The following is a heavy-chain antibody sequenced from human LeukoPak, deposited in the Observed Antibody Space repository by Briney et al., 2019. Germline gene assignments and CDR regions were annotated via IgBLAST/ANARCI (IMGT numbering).Heavy chain of an antibody. D-gene: IGHD3-9*01. Sequence: SQTLSLTCTVSGGSISSGSYYWSWIRQPAGKGLEWIGRIYTSGSTNYNPSLKSRVTISVDTSKNQFSLKLSSVTAADTAVYYCARGILYYDILTGYLLYYFDYWGQGTLVTVSS. V-gene: IGHV4-61*02. CDR1: GGSISSGSYY. J-gene: IGHJ4*02. CDR3: ARGILYYDILTGYLLYYFDY. CDR2: IYTSGST.